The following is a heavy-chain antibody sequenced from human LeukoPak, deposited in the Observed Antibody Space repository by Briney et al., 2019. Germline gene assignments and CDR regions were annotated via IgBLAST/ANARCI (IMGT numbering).Heavy chain of an antibody. Sequence: GGSLILSCAGSGFIFSDFYINWIRQSPGKGLEWLAYISPDGSYTTYGDSVKGRFVISRDNAKNSVSLQMNSLRVEDTAVYFCASDQVSGVFDYWGQGARVTVS. CDR2: ISPDGSYT. CDR1: GFIFSDFY. CDR3: ASDQVSGVFDY. D-gene: IGHD5/OR15-5a*01. J-gene: IGHJ4*02. V-gene: IGHV3-11*05.